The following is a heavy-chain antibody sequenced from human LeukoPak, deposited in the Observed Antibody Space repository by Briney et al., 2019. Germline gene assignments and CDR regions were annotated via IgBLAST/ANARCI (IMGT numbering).Heavy chain of an antibody. J-gene: IGHJ4*02. CDR3: VRHPPDHYDRSGYALVDF. CDR2: IYYNGRT. CDR1: GGSISSSSYY. V-gene: IGHV4-39*01. Sequence: SETLSLTCSVSGGSISSSSYYWGWIRQPPGKGLEWIGTIYYNGRTYFNPSLKSRVTISVDTSKNQFSLKLSSVTAADTAVYYCVRHPPDHYDRSGYALVDFWGQGTLVTVSS. D-gene: IGHD3-22*01.